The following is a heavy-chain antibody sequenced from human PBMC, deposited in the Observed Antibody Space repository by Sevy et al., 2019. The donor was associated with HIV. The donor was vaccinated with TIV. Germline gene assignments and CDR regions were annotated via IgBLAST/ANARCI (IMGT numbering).Heavy chain of an antibody. CDR3: ARAPEENYDYITGSFDY. CDR1: GFTFSSYS. Sequence: GGSLRLSCAASGFTFSSYSMNWVRQAPGMGLEWVSSISISSNHIYYADSMKGRFTISRDNAKNSVYLQMNSLRAEDTAVYYCARAPEENYDYITGSFDYWGQGTLVTVSS. D-gene: IGHD3-16*01. V-gene: IGHV3-21*01. CDR2: ISISSNHI. J-gene: IGHJ4*02.